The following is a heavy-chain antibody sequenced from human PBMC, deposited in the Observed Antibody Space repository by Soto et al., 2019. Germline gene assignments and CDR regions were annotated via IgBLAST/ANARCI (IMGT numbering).Heavy chain of an antibody. CDR2: VCVRDFST. V-gene: IGHV3-23*01. CDR1: GFPLRSYS. J-gene: IGHJ3*01. Sequence: HPGGSLRLSCEASGFPLRSYSITWVRQAPGQGLEWISTVCVRDFSTYYPDSVKGRFTISRDNSKNALYLQMISLPGEGRAVHYSAKDSGLPDFRILIHAFGVWIQESRVT. CDR3: AKDSGLPDFRILIHAFGV. D-gene: IGHD3-10*01.